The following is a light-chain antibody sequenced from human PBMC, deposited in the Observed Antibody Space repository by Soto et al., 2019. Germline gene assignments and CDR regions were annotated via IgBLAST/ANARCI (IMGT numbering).Light chain of an antibody. V-gene: IGKV3-20*01. CDR2: GAS. J-gene: IGKJ1*01. CDR1: RGVSANY. CDR3: QQYCSSPRT. Sequence: ENLLTQSPGTLSLSPGEGATLSCRASRGVSANYLAWYQQKPGQAPTLLIYGASIRAAGIPDMFSGSGSGTDFTLTIGRLELHDFAVSYCQQYCSSPRTFGQGTKVEIK.